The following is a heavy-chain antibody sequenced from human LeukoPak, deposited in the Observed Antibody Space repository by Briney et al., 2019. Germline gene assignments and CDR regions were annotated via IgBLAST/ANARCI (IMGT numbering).Heavy chain of an antibody. J-gene: IGHJ3*01. CDR3: AKPRDIDSWAFDV. D-gene: IGHD2-15*01. Sequence: GGSLRLSCAASGFTFNPHDMNGVRQAPGKGLEWVAGISYDGRNKYYADSVKGRFTISRDNSKNTLNLQMNSLRTEDTAVYYCAKPRDIDSWAFDVWGQGTMVTVS. V-gene: IGHV3-30*18. CDR1: GFTFNPHD. CDR2: ISYDGRNK.